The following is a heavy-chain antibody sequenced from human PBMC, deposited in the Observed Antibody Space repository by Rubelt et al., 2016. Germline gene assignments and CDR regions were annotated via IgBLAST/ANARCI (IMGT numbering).Heavy chain of an antibody. Sequence: GGSLRLSCAASGFSFSSSWMTWVRQAPGKGLEWVANIKQDGTEKYYVDSVKGRFTISRDNAKNSLFLQMNSLRVEDTAVYYCARLRTATGNSFDCWGQGTLVTVSS. CDR1: GFSFSSSW. V-gene: IGHV3-7*02. CDR2: IKQDGTEK. D-gene: IGHD6-13*01. J-gene: IGHJ4*02. CDR3: ARLRTATGNSFDC.